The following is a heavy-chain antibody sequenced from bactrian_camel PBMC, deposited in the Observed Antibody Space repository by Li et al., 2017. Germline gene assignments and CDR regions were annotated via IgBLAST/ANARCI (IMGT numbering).Heavy chain of an antibody. D-gene: IGHD2*01. CDR1: GFSFSTHT. V-gene: IGHV3S10*01. J-gene: IGHJ7*01. Sequence: VQLVESGGGLVQPGGSLRLSCVASGFSFSTHTMNWVRQAPGKEREGVAYIDADGSTTYANSVRGRFTISRDNAKNTLYLRMNSLKPEDAAVYYCVRGWSYFVLEYWGKGTQVTVS. CDR2: IDADGST.